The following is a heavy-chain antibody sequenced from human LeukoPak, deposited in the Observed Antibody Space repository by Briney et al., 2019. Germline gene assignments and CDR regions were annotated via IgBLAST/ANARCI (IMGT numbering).Heavy chain of an antibody. J-gene: IGHJ4*02. V-gene: IGHV3-48*03. Sequence: PGGSLRLSCAASGFTFSSYEMNWVRQAPGKGLEWVSYISSSGSTIYYADSVKGRFTISRDNAKNSLYLQMNSLRAEDTAVYYCARDLRVSDRYYYDSSGYYPTDYWGQGTLVTVSS. CDR3: ARDLRVSDRYYYDSSGYYPTDY. CDR1: GFTFSSYE. D-gene: IGHD3-22*01. CDR2: ISSSGSTI.